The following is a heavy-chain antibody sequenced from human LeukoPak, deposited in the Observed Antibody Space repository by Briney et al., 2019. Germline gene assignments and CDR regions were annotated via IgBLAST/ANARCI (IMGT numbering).Heavy chain of an antibody. D-gene: IGHD1-26*01. Sequence: GGSLRLSCAASGFTFSDYNMRWIRQAPGKGLEWVSSISRSGSTKYYADSVKGRFTISRDNAKNSLYLQMNSLRAEDTAVYYCARVRRQWELLLDAFDIWGQGTMVTVSS. CDR3: ARVRRQWELLLDAFDI. J-gene: IGHJ3*02. CDR1: GFTFSDYN. V-gene: IGHV3-11*04. CDR2: ISRSGSTK.